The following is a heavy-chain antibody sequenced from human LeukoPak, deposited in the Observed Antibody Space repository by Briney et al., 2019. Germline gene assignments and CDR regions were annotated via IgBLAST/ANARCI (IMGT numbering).Heavy chain of an antibody. J-gene: IGHJ3*02. V-gene: IGHV4-59*08. CDR3: ARHTTVTNPDAFDI. D-gene: IGHD4-17*01. CDR2: IYYSGST. CDR1: GGSISSYY. Sequence: SETLSLTCTVSGGSISSYYWSWIRQPPGKGLEWIGYIYYSGSTNYNPSLKSRVTISVDTSKNQFSLKLSSVTAADTAVYYCARHTTVTNPDAFDIWGQGTMVTVSS.